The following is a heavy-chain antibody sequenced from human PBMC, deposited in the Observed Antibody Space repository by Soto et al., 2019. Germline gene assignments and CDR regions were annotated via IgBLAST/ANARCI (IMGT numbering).Heavy chain of an antibody. CDR2: IRSKAYGGTT. Sequence: SLRFSCTASGFTFGDYAMSWFRQAPGKGLEWVGFIRSKAYGGTTEYAASVKGRFTISRDDSKSIAYLQMNSLKTEDTAVYYCTRDLSSSSTYYYYGMDVWGQGTTVTV. CDR1: GFTFGDYA. V-gene: IGHV3-49*03. D-gene: IGHD6-6*01. J-gene: IGHJ6*02. CDR3: TRDLSSSSTYYYYGMDV.